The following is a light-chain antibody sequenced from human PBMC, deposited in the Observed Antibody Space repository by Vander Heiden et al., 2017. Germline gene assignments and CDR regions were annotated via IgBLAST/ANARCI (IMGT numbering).Light chain of an antibody. J-gene: IGLJ2*01. V-gene: IGLV2-14*03. CDR3: SSYTSSSSLVI. Sequence: QSALTQPASVSGSPGQSITISCTGTSSDVGGNKYVSWYQQYPGKAPKLMIYDVSNRPSGVSNRFSGSKSGNTASLTISGLQAEDEAEYYCSSYTSSSSLVIFGGGTKLTVL. CDR2: DVS. CDR1: SSDVGGNKY.